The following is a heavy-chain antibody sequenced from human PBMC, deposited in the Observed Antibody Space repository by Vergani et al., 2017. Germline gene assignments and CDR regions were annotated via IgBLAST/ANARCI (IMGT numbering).Heavy chain of an antibody. CDR2: KSSRGRI. D-gene: IGHD2-2*01. J-gene: IGHJ6*03. V-gene: IGHV4-61*02. CDR1: GGSISRGSYY. CDR3: ASLLVVPAAPYYYYMDV. Sequence: QVQLQESGPRLVRSSQTLSLTCVVSGGSISRGSYYWSWIRQSAGKGLEWIGHKSSRGRINYNPSLKSRVTMSVDTSKNQFSLKLSSVTAADTAVYYCASLLVVPAAPYYYYMDVWGKGTTVTVSS.